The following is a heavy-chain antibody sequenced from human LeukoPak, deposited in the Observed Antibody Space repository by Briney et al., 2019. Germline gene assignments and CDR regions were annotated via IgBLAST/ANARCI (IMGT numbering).Heavy chain of an antibody. CDR1: GFTFGSNG. CDR3: ARAINSWGYNYLDY. D-gene: IGHD5-24*01. CDR2: IWFDGSNQ. Sequence: GGSLSLSCAASGFTFGSNGMHWVRQGAGKGLEWLAVIWFDGSNQLYADSVRGRFTISRDNSQNTLYLQMNNLSPDDTALYYCARAINSWGYNYLDYWGQGTLVTVSS. J-gene: IGHJ4*02. V-gene: IGHV3-33*01.